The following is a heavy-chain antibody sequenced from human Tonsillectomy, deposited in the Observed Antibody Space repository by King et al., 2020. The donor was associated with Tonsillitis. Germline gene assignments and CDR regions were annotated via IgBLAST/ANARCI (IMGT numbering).Heavy chain of an antibody. CDR3: AKVARSWYDDDAFDI. V-gene: IGHV3-30*18. J-gene: IGHJ3*02. D-gene: IGHD6-13*01. CDR1: GFTFSNYG. Sequence: VQLVESGGGVVQPGRSLRLSCEASGFTFSNYGMHWVRQAPGKGLEWVAVISYDGSYEYYTDSVKGRFTISRDNSKNMVYLQMNSLRTEDTAVYYCAKVARSWYDDDAFDIWGQGTMVTVSS. CDR2: ISYDGSYE.